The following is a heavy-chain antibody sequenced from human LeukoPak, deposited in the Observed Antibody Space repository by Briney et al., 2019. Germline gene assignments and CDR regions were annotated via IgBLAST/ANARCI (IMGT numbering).Heavy chain of an antibody. V-gene: IGHV4-34*01. Sequence: SETRSLACTVSGGSISSYYWSWIRQPPGKGLEWIGEINHSGSTHYHPSLKSRFPRSGDTPQNQFSLNLSAVNAGEQALTYGARADTGWAVAGTRDAFDIWGQGTMVTVSS. D-gene: IGHD6-19*01. CDR1: GGSISSYY. CDR2: INHSGST. CDR3: ARADTGWAVAGTRDAFDI. J-gene: IGHJ3*02.